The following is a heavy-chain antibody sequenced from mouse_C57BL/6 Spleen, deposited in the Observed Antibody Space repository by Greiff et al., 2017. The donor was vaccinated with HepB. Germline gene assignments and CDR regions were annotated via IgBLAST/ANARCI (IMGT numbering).Heavy chain of an antibody. Sequence: VQLQQSGAELVRPGTSVKVSCKASGYAFTNYLIEWVKQRPGQGLEWIGVINPGSGGTNYNEKFKGKATLTADKSSSTAYMQLSSLTSEDSAVYFCARGKGLITTVVDYYAMDYWGQGTSVTVSS. J-gene: IGHJ4*01. D-gene: IGHD1-1*01. CDR1: GYAFTNYL. CDR2: INPGSGGT. V-gene: IGHV1-54*01. CDR3: ARGKGLITTVVDYYAMDY.